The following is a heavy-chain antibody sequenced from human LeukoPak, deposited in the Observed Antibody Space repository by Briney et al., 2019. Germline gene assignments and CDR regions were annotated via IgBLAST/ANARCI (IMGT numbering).Heavy chain of an antibody. V-gene: IGHV3-23*01. J-gene: IGHJ4*02. CDR2: ITGSGGNT. D-gene: IGHD1-26*01. Sequence: GGSLRLSCAASGFIFSSYSMSWVRQAPGKGLEWVSVITGSGGNTYYADSVKGRFTISRDNSKNTLYLQVNSLRADDTAVYYCAKDRSSGSYFYFDYWGQGTLVTVSS. CDR1: GFIFSSYS. CDR3: AKDRSSGSYFYFDY.